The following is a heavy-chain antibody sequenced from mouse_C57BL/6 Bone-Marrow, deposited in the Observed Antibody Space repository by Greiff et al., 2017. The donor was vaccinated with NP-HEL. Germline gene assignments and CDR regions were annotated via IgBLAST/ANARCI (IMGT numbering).Heavy chain of an antibody. D-gene: IGHD3-3*01. J-gene: IGHJ3*01. Sequence: QVQLKQSGAELARPGASVKLSCKASGYTFTSYGISWVKQRTGQGLEWIGEIYPRSGNTYYNEKFKGKATLTADKSSSTAYMELRSLTSEDSAVYFCARRGTRDWFAYWGQGTLVTVSA. CDR1: GYTFTSYG. CDR2: IYPRSGNT. V-gene: IGHV1-81*01. CDR3: ARRGTRDWFAY.